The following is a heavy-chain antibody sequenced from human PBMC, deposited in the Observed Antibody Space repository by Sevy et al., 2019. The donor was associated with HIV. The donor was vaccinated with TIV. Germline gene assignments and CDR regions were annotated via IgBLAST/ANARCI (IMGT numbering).Heavy chain of an antibody. Sequence: ASVKVSCKASGFTFTSSAVQWVRQTRGQRLQWIGWIVVGSGVTNYAQSFQERVSIIGDMSTSTVYMEVTSLSSDDTAVLYCAAGDMTTFGGQFRVFDFWGQGTVVTVSS. CDR3: AAGDMTTFGGQFRVFDF. J-gene: IGHJ3*01. CDR2: IVVGSGVT. V-gene: IGHV1-58*01. CDR1: GFTFTSSA. D-gene: IGHD3-16*01.